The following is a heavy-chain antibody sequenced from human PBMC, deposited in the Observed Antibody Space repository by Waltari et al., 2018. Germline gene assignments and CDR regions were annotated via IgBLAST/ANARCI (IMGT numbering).Heavy chain of an antibody. CDR3: ARGKIVVPAAIASIFDY. Sequence: QVQLQQWGAGLLKPSETLSLTCAVHGGSFSGYYWSWIRQPPGKGLEWIGEINHSGSTNYNPSLKSRVTISVDTSKNQFSLKLSSVTAADTAVYYCARGKIVVPAAIASIFDYWGQGTLVTVSS. CDR1: GGSFSGYY. CDR2: INHSGST. J-gene: IGHJ4*02. V-gene: IGHV4-34*01. D-gene: IGHD2-2*01.